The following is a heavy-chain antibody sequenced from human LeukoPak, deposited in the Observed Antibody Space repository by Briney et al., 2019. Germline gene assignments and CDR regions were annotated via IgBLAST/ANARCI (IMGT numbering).Heavy chain of an antibody. CDR1: EFSFSNYW. CDR3: AKPARTDYTDY. D-gene: IGHD1-14*01. CDR2: INQDGSKI. Sequence: GGSLRLSCAASEFSFSNYWMTWVRQAPGKGLQWVANINQDGSKIYYADSVEGRFTISRDNSKNTLYLQMNSLRAEDTAVYYCAKPARTDYTDYWGQGTLVTVSS. J-gene: IGHJ4*02. V-gene: IGHV3-7*03.